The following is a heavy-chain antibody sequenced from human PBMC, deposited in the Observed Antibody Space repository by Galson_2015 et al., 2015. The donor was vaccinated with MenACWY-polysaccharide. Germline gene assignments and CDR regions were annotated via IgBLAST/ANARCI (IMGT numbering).Heavy chain of an antibody. J-gene: IGHJ6*02. D-gene: IGHD3-3*01. CDR3: ARLHISIIGLVIIPNFSYGMDV. Sequence: SLRLSCAASGFTFSSYSMNWVRQAPGKGLEWVSSISSSSSYIYYADSVKGRFTISRDNAKNSLYLQMNSLRAENTAVYYCARLHISIIGLVIIPNFSYGMDVWGQGTTVTVSS. CDR2: ISSSSSYI. V-gene: IGHV3-21*01. CDR1: GFTFSSYS.